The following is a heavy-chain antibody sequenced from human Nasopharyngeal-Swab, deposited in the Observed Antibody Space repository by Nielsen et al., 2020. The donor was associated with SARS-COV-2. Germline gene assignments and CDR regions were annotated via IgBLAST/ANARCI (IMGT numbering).Heavy chain of an antibody. CDR3: TRDFSAAAGSFDI. D-gene: IGHD6-13*01. J-gene: IGHJ3*02. V-gene: IGHV3-7*01. CDR1: GFTFSSYW. Sequence: GESLKISCAASGFTFSSYWMSWVRQAPGKGLEWVANIKQDGSEEYYVDSVKGRFTISRDNAKNTLYLQMHSLRAEDTAVYYCTRDFSAAAGSFDIWGQGTTVTVSS. CDR2: IKQDGSEE.